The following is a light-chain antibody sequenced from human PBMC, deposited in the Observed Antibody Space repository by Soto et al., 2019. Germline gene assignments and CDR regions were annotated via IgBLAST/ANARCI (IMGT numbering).Light chain of an antibody. J-gene: IGKJ1*01. CDR3: QQYGGEPRT. V-gene: IGKV3-20*01. CDR2: GAC. CDR1: QSVRSSH. Sequence: EMVLMQSPATVSSSHGDRATXSCGASQSVRSSHLAWYQQKPGHAPRLLISGACSRGAGIPDRFTGSGSGTDFTLTISRQEAEDFAEYYCQQYGGEPRTFAQRTKLVIK.